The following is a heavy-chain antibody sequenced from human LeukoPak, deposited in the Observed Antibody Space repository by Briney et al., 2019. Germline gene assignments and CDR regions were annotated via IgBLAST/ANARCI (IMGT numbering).Heavy chain of an antibody. CDR2: IRYDGSNK. CDR3: AKDLVAVATHTPIDY. D-gene: IGHD6-19*01. CDR1: GFTFSSYG. Sequence: PGGSLRLSCAASGFTFSSYGMHWVRQAPGKGLQGVALIRYDGSNKYYADSVQGRFTISRDNSKNTVYLQMNSLRAEDTAVYYCAKDLVAVATHTPIDYWGQGTLVTVSS. V-gene: IGHV3-30*02. J-gene: IGHJ4*02.